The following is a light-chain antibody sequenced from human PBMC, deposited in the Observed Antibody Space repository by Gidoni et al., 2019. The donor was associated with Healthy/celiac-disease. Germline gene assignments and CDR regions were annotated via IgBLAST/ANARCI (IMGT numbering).Light chain of an antibody. CDR3: QQYNSYSRT. CDR2: KAS. J-gene: IGKJ1*01. Sequence: DIQLTQSPSTLSASVGDRVTITCRASQSISSWFAWYQQKPGKAPKLLIYKASSLESGVPSRFSGSRSGTEFTLTISSLQPDDFATYYCQQYNSYSRTFGQGTKVEIK. CDR1: QSISSW. V-gene: IGKV1-5*03.